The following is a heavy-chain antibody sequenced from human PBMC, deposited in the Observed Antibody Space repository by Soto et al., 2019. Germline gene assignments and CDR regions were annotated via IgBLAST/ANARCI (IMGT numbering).Heavy chain of an antibody. J-gene: IGHJ6*02. CDR1: GFIFSKSG. Sequence: PGGSLRLSCAASGFIFSKSGMHWVRPAPGKGLEWVAFISYDGNTKYYGDSVKGRFTIPRDNSRNKLYLQMKRLRGEDTAVFYCANGEEGGTEDYYYHGLDVWGPGTTVTVSS. CDR2: ISYDGNTK. CDR3: ANGEEGGTEDYYYHGLDV. V-gene: IGHV3-30*18. D-gene: IGHD2-15*01.